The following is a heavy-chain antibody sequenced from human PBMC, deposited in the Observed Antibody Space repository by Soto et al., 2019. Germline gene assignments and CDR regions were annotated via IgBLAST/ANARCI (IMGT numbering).Heavy chain of an antibody. CDR2: IDQNGIT. CDR1: GDPISSSKW. V-gene: IGHV4-4*02. Sequence: SETLSLTCAVSGDPISSSKWWTWVRQTPGKGLEWIGEIDQNGITNYNPSLESRVTILKDNSKNQLSLKLTSVTAVDSAAYYCARLNRDYYYYGMDVWGQGATVTVSS. CDR3: ARLNRDYYYYGMDV. J-gene: IGHJ6*02.